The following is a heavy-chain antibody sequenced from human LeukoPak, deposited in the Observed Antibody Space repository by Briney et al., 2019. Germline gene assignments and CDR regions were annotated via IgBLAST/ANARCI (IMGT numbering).Heavy chain of an antibody. J-gene: IGHJ6*04. CDR3: TAQNLYYYYYGMDA. V-gene: IGHV3-15*01. Sequence: PGGSLRLSCAASGFTFSNAWMSWVRQAPGKGLEWVGRIKSKTDGGTTDYAAPVKGRFTISRDDSKNTLYLQMNSLKTEDTAVYYCTAQNLYYYYYGMDAWGKGTTVTVSS. CDR1: GFTFSNAW. CDR2: IKSKTDGGTT.